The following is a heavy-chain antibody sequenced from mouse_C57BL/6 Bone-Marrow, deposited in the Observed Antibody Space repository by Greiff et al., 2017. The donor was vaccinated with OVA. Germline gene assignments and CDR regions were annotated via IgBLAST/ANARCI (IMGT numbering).Heavy chain of an antibody. V-gene: IGHV1-81*01. CDR1: GYTFTSYG. D-gene: IGHD2-4*01. CDR3: ARSGYDYGDY. CDR2: IYPRSGNT. Sequence: VNVVESGAELARPGASVKLSCKASGYTFTSYGISWVKQRTGQGLEWIGEIYPRSGNTYYNEKFKGKATLTADKSSSTAYMELRSLTSEDSAVYFCARSGYDYGDYWGQGTTLTVSS. J-gene: IGHJ2*01.